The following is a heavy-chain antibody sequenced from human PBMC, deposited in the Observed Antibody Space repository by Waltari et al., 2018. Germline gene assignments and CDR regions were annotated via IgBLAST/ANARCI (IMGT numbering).Heavy chain of an antibody. CDR3: ARRGDWLPLDAFDI. CDR1: GGSISRSAYY. V-gene: IGHV4-39*02. Sequence: QLQLQESGPGLVKSSETLSLTCAVSGGSISRSAYYWVWLRQPPGKELEWIGSIDPRGDTYYHASLERRVRVSVDRSSNHFSMTLSSVTAADTAVYYCARRGDWLPLDAFDIWGQGTVVTVSS. CDR2: IDPRGDT. D-gene: IGHD2-15*01. J-gene: IGHJ3*02.